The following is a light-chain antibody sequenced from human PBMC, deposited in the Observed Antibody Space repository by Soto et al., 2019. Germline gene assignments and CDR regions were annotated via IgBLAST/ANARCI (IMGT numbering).Light chain of an antibody. CDR2: GGY. CDR3: EQDGISRGK. Sequence: ELELTQSPATLSSSRGDIATRSRKASPSVTNYLAWYQKRRGQAPILIIYGGYDRATGIPDRFSGSGSGTDFTLAVRRLESEGFAVYYCEQDGISRGKFGRGTKVDI. V-gene: IGKV3-20*01. CDR1: PSVTNY. J-gene: IGKJ1*01.